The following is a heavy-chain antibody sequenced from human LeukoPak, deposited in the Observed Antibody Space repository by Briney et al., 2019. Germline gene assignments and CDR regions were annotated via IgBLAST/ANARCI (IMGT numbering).Heavy chain of an antibody. CDR3: ARRGRETYYDFWSGYFDY. Sequence: SETLSLTCTVSGGSISSHYWSWIRQPPGKGLEWIGYIYYSGSTNYNPSLKSRVTISVDTSKNQFSLKLSSVTAADTAVYYCARRGRETYYDFWSGYFDYWGQGTLVTVSS. D-gene: IGHD3-3*01. CDR2: IYYSGST. CDR1: GGSISSHY. J-gene: IGHJ4*02. V-gene: IGHV4-59*11.